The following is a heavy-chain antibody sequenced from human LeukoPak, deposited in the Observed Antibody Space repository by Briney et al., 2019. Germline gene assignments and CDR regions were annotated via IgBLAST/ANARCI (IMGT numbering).Heavy chain of an antibody. D-gene: IGHD5-12*01. CDR2: IYYSGTT. CDR3: ARDLLGYGNFDY. CDR1: SGSLSSGDYY. V-gene: IGHV4-31*03. Sequence: SQTLSLTCTVSSGSLSSGDYYCSWIRQHPGKGLEWFGYIYYSGTTYYKPSLNSRVTISVDTSENQFSLKLSSVTAADTAVYYCARDLLGYGNFDYWGQGTLVTVSS. J-gene: IGHJ4*02.